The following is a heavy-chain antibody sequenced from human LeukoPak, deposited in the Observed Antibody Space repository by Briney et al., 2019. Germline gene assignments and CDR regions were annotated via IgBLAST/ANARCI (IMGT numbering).Heavy chain of an antibody. V-gene: IGHV1-18*01. J-gene: IGHJ5*02. CDR1: GYTFTSYG. CDR3: ARDRSGCSSTSCQKPYNWFDP. CDR2: ISAYNGNT. D-gene: IGHD2-2*01. Sequence: ASVKLSCKASGYTFTSYGISWVRQAPGQGLEWMGWISAYNGNTNYAQKLQGRVTMTTDTSTSTAYMELRSLRSDDTAVYYCARDRSGCSSTSCQKPYNWFDPWGQGTLVTVSS.